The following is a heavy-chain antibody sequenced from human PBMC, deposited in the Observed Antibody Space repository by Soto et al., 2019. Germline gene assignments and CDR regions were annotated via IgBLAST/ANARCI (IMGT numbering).Heavy chain of an antibody. D-gene: IGHD2-8*01. CDR1: GYTFTSYY. CDR2: INPSGGST. V-gene: IGHV1-46*01. CDR3: ARDHKDIVLMVYAIPPSYAFDI. Sequence: ASVKVSCKASGYTFTSYYMHWERQAPGQGLEWMGIINPSGGSTSYAQKFQGRVTMTRDTSTSTVYMELSSLRSEDTAVYYCARDHKDIVLMVYAIPPSYAFDIWGQGTMVAFSS. J-gene: IGHJ3*02.